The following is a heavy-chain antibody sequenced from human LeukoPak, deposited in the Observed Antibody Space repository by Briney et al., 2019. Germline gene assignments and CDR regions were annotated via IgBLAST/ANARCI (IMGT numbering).Heavy chain of an antibody. CDR3: ARDAWRFGELYFDY. D-gene: IGHD3-10*01. Sequence: GASVKVSCKASGYTFTSYGISWVRQAPGQGLEWMGGIIPIFGTANYAQKFQGRVTITADESTSTAYMELSSLRSEDTAVYYCARDAWRFGELYFDYWGQGTLVTVSS. CDR1: GYTFTSYG. CDR2: IIPIFGTA. J-gene: IGHJ4*02. V-gene: IGHV1-69*13.